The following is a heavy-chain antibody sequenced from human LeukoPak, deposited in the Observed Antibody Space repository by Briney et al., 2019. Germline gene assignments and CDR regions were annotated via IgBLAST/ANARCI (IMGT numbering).Heavy chain of an antibody. D-gene: IGHD3-22*01. CDR1: GGSISSSNYY. CDR3: ARQRRRQITMIVVVNKGGAFDI. J-gene: IGHJ3*02. V-gene: IGHV4-39*01. CDR2: IYYSGRT. Sequence: SETLSLTCTVSGGSISSSNYYWGWVRQPPGKGLEWIGSIYYSGRTYYNRTLKSRVTISVDTSKNQFSLKLSSVTAADTAVYYCARQRRRQITMIVVVNKGGAFDIWGQGTMVTISS.